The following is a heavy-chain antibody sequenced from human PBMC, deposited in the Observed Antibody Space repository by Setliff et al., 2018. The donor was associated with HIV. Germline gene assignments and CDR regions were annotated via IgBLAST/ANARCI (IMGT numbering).Heavy chain of an antibody. Sequence: ASVKVSCKTSGYTFTSYGITWVRQAPGQGLEWMGWISAYNDNTNYAQKFQGRVTVTTDTSTSTAFMELRSLRSDDTAVYYCARRYDSSGYRGFDIWGQGTMVTVSS. V-gene: IGHV1-18*01. CDR2: ISAYNDNT. CDR1: GYTFTSYG. CDR3: ARRYDSSGYRGFDI. D-gene: IGHD3-22*01. J-gene: IGHJ3*02.